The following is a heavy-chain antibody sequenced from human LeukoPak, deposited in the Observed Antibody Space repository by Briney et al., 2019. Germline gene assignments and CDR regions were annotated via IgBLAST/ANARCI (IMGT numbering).Heavy chain of an antibody. Sequence: SQTLSLTCTVSGGSISHGDYYWSWIRQPPGKGLEWIGYIYYSGSTYYNPSLKSRVTISVDTSKNQYSLKLSPVTAADTAVYYCARGYCSSTSCYGGFDYWGQGTLVTVSS. CDR1: GGSISHGDYY. J-gene: IGHJ4*02. CDR2: IYYSGST. CDR3: ARGYCSSTSCYGGFDY. V-gene: IGHV4-30-4*08. D-gene: IGHD2-2*01.